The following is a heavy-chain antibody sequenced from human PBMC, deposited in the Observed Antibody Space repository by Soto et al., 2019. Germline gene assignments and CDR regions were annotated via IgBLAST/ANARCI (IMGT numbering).Heavy chain of an antibody. D-gene: IGHD6-13*01. CDR3: ARGYIPAAGSIDY. J-gene: IGHJ4*02. CDR1: GGSISSGDYY. CDR2: IYHSGST. V-gene: IGHV4-30-4*01. Sequence: PSETLSLTCTVSGGSISSGDYYWSWVRQPPGKGLEWIGYIYHSGSTYYNSSLKSRVTISVDTSKNQFSLNLSSVTAADTAVYYCARGYIPAAGSIDYWGQGTLVTVSS.